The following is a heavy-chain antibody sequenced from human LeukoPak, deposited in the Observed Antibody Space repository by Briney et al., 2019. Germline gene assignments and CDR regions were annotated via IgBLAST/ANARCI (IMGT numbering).Heavy chain of an antibody. J-gene: IGHJ4*02. V-gene: IGHV3-21*01. D-gene: IGHD3-9*01. CDR2: IAGSGGYI. Sequence: GSLRLSCAASGFTFSSYSMIWVRQAPGKGLEWVSSIAGSGGYIYYADSVKGRFTISRDNAKNSLYLQMNSLRAEDTAVYFCARFRLSNYDILTGYYYYFDYWGQGTLVTVSS. CDR1: GFTFSSYS. CDR3: ARFRLSNYDILTGYYYYFDY.